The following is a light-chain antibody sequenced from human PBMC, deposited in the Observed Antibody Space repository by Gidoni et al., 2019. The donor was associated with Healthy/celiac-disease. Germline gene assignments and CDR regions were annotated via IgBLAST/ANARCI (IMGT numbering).Light chain of an antibody. CDR2: DVS. Sequence: QSALTQPRSVSGSPGQSVTISCTGTSSDVGGYNYVSWYQQHPGKAPKLMIYDVSKRPSGVPDRFSGSKSGNTASLTISGLQAEDEADYYCCSYAGSYTFEGVCGGGTKLTVL. CDR3: CSYAGSYTFEGV. CDR1: SSDVGGYNY. J-gene: IGLJ2*01. V-gene: IGLV2-11*01.